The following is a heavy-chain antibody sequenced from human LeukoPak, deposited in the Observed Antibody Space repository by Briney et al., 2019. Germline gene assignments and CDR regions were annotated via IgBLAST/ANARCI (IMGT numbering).Heavy chain of an antibody. D-gene: IGHD4-11*01. CDR1: GFTFSTYG. CDR3: ADSNYWYPVDY. V-gene: IGHV3-23*01. J-gene: IGHJ4*02. Sequence: GGSLRLSCAASGFTFSTYGMHWVRQAPGKGLEWVSGISRSGDTTYYADSVKGRFTISRDNSKNTMYLQMNSLRVEDTAVYYCADSNYWYPVDYWGQGTLVTVSS. CDR2: ISRSGDTT.